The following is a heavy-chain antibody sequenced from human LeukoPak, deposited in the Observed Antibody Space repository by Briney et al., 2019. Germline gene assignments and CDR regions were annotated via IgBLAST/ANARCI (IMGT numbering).Heavy chain of an antibody. CDR1: GASISTSSYY. V-gene: IGHV4-39*07. CDR2: IYYSGST. D-gene: IGHD2-15*01. J-gene: IGHJ4*02. Sequence: SETLSLTCSVSGASISTSSYYWGWIRQPPGKGLEWIGSIYYSGSTHYNPSLKSRVTISLDTSKNQFSLKLNSVTAADTAVYYCARGGGGSSRFDQWGQGILVTVSS. CDR3: ARGGGGSSRFDQ.